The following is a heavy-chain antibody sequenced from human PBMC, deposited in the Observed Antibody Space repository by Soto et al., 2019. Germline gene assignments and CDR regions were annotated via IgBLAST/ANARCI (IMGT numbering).Heavy chain of an antibody. J-gene: IGHJ4*02. CDR2: IIPIFGTA. CDR1: GGTFSSYA. V-gene: IGHV1-69*13. D-gene: IGHD2-2*01. Sequence: ASVKVSCKASGGTFSSYAISWVRQAPGQGLEWMGGIIPIFGTANYAQKFQGRVTITADESTSTAYMELSSLRSEDTAVYYFAREGYCSSTSCYVFDYWGQGTLVTVSS. CDR3: AREGYCSSTSCYVFDY.